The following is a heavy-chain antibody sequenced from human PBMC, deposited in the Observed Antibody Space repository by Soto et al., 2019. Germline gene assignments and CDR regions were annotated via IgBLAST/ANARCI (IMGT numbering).Heavy chain of an antibody. CDR3: ARDRYNWNDEGTYYYYGMDV. CDR2: TYYRSKWYN. V-gene: IGHV6-1*01. CDR1: GDSVSSNSAA. J-gene: IGHJ6*02. D-gene: IGHD1-1*01. Sequence: SQTLSLTCAISGDSVSSNSAAWNWIRQSPSRGLEWLGRTYYRSKWYNDYAVSAKSRITINPDTSKNQFSLQLNSVTPEDTAVYYCARDRYNWNDEGTYYYYGMDVWGQGTTVTVSS.